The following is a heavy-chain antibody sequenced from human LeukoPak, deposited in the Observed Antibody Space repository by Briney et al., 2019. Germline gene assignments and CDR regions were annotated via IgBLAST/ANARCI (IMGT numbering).Heavy chain of an antibody. CDR1: GFIFSSYG. CDR3: AKDQGLYSGYDPLDY. V-gene: IGHV3-30*18. Sequence: GGSLRLSCAASGFIFSSYGMHWVRQAPGKGLEWVAVISYDGSNKYYADSVKGRFTISRDNAKNTLYVQMNSLRAEDTAVYDCAKDQGLYSGYDPLDYWGQGTLVTVSS. CDR2: ISYDGSNK. D-gene: IGHD5-12*01. J-gene: IGHJ4*02.